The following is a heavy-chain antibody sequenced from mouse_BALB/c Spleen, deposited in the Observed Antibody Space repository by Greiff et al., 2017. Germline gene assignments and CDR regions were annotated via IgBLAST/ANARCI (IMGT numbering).Heavy chain of an antibody. CDR1: GFNIKDYY. Sequence: EVQLQQSGAELVRSGASVKLSCTASGFNIKDYYMHWVKQRPEQGLEWIGWIDPENGDTEYAPKFQGKATMTADTSSNTAYLQLSSLTSEDTAVYYCNAKYGNFDYYAMDYWGQGTSVTVSS. J-gene: IGHJ4*01. CDR3: NAKYGNFDYYAMDY. CDR2: IDPENGDT. D-gene: IGHD2-10*02. V-gene: IGHV14-4*02.